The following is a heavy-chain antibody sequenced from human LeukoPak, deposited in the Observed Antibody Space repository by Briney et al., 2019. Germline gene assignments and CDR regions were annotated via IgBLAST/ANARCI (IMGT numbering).Heavy chain of an antibody. V-gene: IGHV4-61*02. CDR3: ASSLRGNYYYYYYMDV. J-gene: IGHJ6*03. CDR2: IYISGST. D-gene: IGHD3-16*01. Sequence: SQTLSLTCTVSGGSISSGFYYWSWIRQPAGKGLEWIGRIYISGSTNYNPSLKSRVTISVDTSKNQFSLKLSSVTAADTAVYYCASSLRGNYYYYYYMDVWGKGTTVTVSS. CDR1: GGSISSGFYY.